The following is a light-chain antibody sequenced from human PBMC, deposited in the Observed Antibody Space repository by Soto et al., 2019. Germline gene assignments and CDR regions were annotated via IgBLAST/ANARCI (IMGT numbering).Light chain of an antibody. CDR2: AAS. CDR1: QGIGSY. CDR3: HHLNDYPR. J-gene: IGKJ2*03. Sequence: DIQLTQSPSFLSASVGDRVTITCRASQGIGSYLAWYQQRPGKAPKLLIYAASTLHSGVPSRFSGGGSGTEFTLTISSLQPEDFATYYCHHLNDYPRFGQWTKLEIK. V-gene: IGKV1-9*01.